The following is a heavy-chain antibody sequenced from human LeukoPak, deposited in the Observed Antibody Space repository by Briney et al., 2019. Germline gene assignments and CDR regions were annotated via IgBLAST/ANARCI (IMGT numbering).Heavy chain of an antibody. CDR3: ARGGGCSGGSCYWRYYYYMDV. D-gene: IGHD2-15*01. V-gene: IGHV3-48*03. CDR2: ISSSGSTI. Sequence: GGSLRLSCAASGFTFNSYEMNWVRQAPGKGLEWVSYISSSGSTIYYADSVKGRFTISRDNAKNSLYLQMNSLRAEDTAVYYCARGGGCSGGSCYWRYYYYMDVWGKGTTVTISS. J-gene: IGHJ6*03. CDR1: GFTFNSYE.